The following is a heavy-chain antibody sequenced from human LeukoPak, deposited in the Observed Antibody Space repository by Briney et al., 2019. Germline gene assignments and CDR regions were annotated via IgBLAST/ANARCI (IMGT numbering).Heavy chain of an antibody. CDR1: GYTFTGYY. CDR2: INPNSGGT. Sequence: ASVKVSCKASGYTFTGYYMHWVRQAPGQGLEWMGWINPNSGGTNYAQKFQGRVTMTRDTSISTAYMELSRLRSDDTAVYYCARGVPGTGKLTHDYWGHGTLVTVSS. CDR3: ARGVPGTGKLTHDY. D-gene: IGHD2-8*02. V-gene: IGHV1-2*02. J-gene: IGHJ4*01.